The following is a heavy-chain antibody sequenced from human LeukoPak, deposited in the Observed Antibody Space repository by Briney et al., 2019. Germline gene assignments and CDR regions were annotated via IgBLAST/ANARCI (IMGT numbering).Heavy chain of an antibody. CDR2: MYFNSGAT. Sequence: VASVRVSCKASGFSFTGYYVQWLRQAPGQGLEWVGWMYFNSGATRYAPKFQGRVTLTRDTSISTAYMELSSLRTDDTAMYYCAREGSSGQDWYAFDVWGQETLVTVSS. V-gene: IGHV1-2*02. CDR1: GFSFTGYY. CDR3: AREGSSGQDWYAFDV. J-gene: IGHJ3*01. D-gene: IGHD5-12*01.